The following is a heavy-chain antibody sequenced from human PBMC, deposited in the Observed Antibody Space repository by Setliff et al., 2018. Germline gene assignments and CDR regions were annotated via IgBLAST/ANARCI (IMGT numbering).Heavy chain of an antibody. J-gene: IGHJ4*02. V-gene: IGHV1-69*10. CDR3: ARDLAGIRSG. D-gene: IGHD6-13*01. CDR1: GGTFSSYA. CDR2: IIPILGIA. Sequence: SVKVSCKASGGTFSSYAISWVRQAPGQGLEWTGGIIPILGIANYAQKFQGRVTITTDESTSTAYMELSSLRSEDTAVYYCARDLAGIRSGWGQGTLVTVSS.